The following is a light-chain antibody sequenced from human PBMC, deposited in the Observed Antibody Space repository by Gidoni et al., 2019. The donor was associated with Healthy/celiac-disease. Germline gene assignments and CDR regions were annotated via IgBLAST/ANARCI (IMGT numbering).Light chain of an antibody. V-gene: IGKV4-1*01. CDR1: QSVLYSSNNKNY. CDR2: WAS. J-gene: IGKJ1*01. Sequence: IVMTQSPDSLAVSLGERPTINCKSSQSVLYSSNNKNYLAWYQQKPGQPPKLLIYWASTRESGVPDRFSGSGSGTDFTPTISSLQAEDVAVYYCQQYYSTLRTFGQGTKVEIK. CDR3: QQYYSTLRT.